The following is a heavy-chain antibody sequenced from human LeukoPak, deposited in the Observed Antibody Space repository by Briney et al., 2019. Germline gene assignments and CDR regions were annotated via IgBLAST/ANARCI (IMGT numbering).Heavy chain of an antibody. D-gene: IGHD3-3*01. CDR3: AKDRSHDFWSGYPYYSYMDV. J-gene: IGHJ6*03. V-gene: IGHV3-23*01. CDR2: ISGSGGST. CDR1: GFTFSSYA. Sequence: GGSLRLSCAASGFTFSSYAMSWVRQAPGKGLEWVSAISGSGGSTYYADSVKGRFTISRDNSKNTLYLQMNSLRAEDTAVYYCAKDRSHDFWSGYPYYSYMDVWGKGTTVTVSS.